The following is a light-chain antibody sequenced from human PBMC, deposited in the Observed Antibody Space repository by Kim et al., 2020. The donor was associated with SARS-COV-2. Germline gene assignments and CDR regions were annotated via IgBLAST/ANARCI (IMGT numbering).Light chain of an antibody. Sequence: LSPGERATLSCRASQRVSSRYLAWYQQKPGQAPRLFIYGTSSRATGIPDRFSGSGSGTDFTLTISRLEPEDFAVYYCQQYGNLITFGQGTRLEIK. J-gene: IGKJ5*01. CDR1: QRVSSRY. V-gene: IGKV3-20*01. CDR2: GTS. CDR3: QQYGNLIT.